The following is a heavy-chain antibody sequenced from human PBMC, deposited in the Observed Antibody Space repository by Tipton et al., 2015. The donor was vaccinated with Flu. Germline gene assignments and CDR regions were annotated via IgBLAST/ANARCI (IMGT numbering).Heavy chain of an antibody. D-gene: IGHD2-2*01. CDR1: GGSINSGSYY. J-gene: IGHJ4*02. V-gene: IGHV4-39*07. CDR3: ARNAADS. CDR2: IFYSGSA. Sequence: TLSLTCTVSGGSINSGSYYWAWIRQPPGKGLEWIANIFYSGSAYYSPSFESRVTISVDTSKNQFSLRVTNVTAADTAVYYCARNAADSWGQGTLVTVSS.